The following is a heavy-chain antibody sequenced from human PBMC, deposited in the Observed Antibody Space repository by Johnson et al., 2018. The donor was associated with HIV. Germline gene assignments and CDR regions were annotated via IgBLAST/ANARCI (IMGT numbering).Heavy chain of an antibody. CDR1: GFTFSDYY. CDR3: AKGVASTTVAAFDI. CDR2: ISVSGDPI. D-gene: IGHD4-17*01. J-gene: IGHJ3*02. V-gene: IGHV3-11*01. Sequence: HVQLVESGGGLVQPGGSLRLSCVASGFTFSDYYMSWIRQAPGKGLEWVSYISVSGDPIYSADSVRGRFTISRDSAQNSVSLQMNSLRAEDTALYYCAKGVASTTVAAFDIWGPGTMVTVSS.